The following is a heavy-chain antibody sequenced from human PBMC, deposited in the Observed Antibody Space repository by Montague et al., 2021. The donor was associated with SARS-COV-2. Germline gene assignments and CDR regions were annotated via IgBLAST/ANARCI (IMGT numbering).Heavy chain of an antibody. V-gene: IGHV4-59*01. J-gene: IGHJ4*02. D-gene: IGHD3-10*01. CDR3: ARVQRGYYYGLGVSAHFDY. CDR2: IYYSGST. Sequence: SETLSLTCTVSGGSISNYYWSRIRQPPGKGLEWLGYIYYSGSTNYNPSLKSRVTISVDTSKSQFSLKLSSVTAANTAVYYCARVQRGYYYGLGVSAHFDYWGQGTLVTVSS. CDR1: GGSISNYY.